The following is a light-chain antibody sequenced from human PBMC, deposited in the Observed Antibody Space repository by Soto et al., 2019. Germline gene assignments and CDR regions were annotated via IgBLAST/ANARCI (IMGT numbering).Light chain of an antibody. Sequence: QSVLTQPPSVSGAPGQRGTISCTGSSSDIGAGFDVHWYQHLPGTAPKLLIYGNTNRPSGVPGRFSGSKSGTSASLVITGLQAEDEADYYCQSYENSRTGFYVFGTGTKLTV. CDR3: QSYENSRTGFYV. CDR2: GNT. J-gene: IGLJ1*01. CDR1: SSDIGAGFD. V-gene: IGLV1-40*01.